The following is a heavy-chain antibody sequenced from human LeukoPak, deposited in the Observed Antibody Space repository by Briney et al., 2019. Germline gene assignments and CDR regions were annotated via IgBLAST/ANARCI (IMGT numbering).Heavy chain of an antibody. CDR2: ISGIGDST. CDR3: AKNRGVLRNFDCYDY. V-gene: IGHV3-23*01. D-gene: IGHD3-9*01. J-gene: IGHJ4*02. Sequence: AGGSLRLSCAVSGFAFRSYGMSWVRQAPGKGLEWVSAISGIGDSTYYPDSVKGRFTISRDNSKNTLYLQVNSLGAEDTAVYYCAKNRGVLRNFDCYDYWGQGTLVTVSS. CDR1: GFAFRSYG.